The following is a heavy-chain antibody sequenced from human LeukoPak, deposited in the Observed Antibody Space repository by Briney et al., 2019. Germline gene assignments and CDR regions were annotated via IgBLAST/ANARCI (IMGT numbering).Heavy chain of an antibody. CDR3: TRVYSGYAFDY. J-gene: IGHJ4*02. D-gene: IGHD5-12*01. CDR2: SRNKDHSYTT. Sequence: GGSLRLSCAVSGFTFSDHYMDWVRQAPGKGLDWVGRSRNKDHSYTTEYAASVKGRFTISRDDSKNSLYLQMNSLKTEDTAVYYCTRVYSGYAFDYWGQGTLVTVSS. CDR1: GFTFSDHY. V-gene: IGHV3-72*01.